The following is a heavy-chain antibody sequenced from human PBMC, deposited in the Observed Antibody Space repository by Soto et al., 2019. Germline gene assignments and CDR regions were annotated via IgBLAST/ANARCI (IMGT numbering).Heavy chain of an antibody. D-gene: IGHD3-22*01. Sequence: QVQLVQSGAEVKKTGSSVKVSCKISGGIFSRHAIDWVRQAPGQGLEWMGGIVPKLGTVIYAQNFQARVTMSEDELTNTSSRALSGLLFEDTAAYYWARPKTYDYEGAGYSGHQFDDWGQGPLLPVSS. J-gene: IGHJ5*02. V-gene: IGHV1-69*01. CDR2: IVPKLGTV. CDR1: GGIFSRHA. CDR3: ARPKTYDYEGAGYSGHQFDD.